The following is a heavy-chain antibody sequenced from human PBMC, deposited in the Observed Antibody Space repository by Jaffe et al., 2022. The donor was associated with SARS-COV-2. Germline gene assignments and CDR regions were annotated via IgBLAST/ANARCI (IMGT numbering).Heavy chain of an antibody. J-gene: IGHJ6*02. CDR1: GFTFSSYG. V-gene: IGHV3-33*01. D-gene: IGHD6-19*01. CDR3: ARSVAVAGEGYYYYYYGMDV. CDR2: IWYDGSNK. Sequence: QVQLVESGGGVVQPGRSLRLSCAASGFTFSSYGMHWVRQAPGKGLEWVAVIWYDGSNKYYADSVKGRFTISRDNSKNTLYLQMNSLRAEDTAVYYCARSVAVAGEGYYYYYYGMDVWGQGTTVTVSS.